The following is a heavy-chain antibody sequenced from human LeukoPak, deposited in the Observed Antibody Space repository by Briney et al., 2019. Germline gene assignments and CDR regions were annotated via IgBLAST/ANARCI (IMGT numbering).Heavy chain of an antibody. CDR2: VNSDGTST. Sequence: QSWGSLRLSCAASGFTLSTYWMHWVRQAPGKGLVWVARVNSDGTSTNYADSVKGRFTISRDNAKNTLYLQMNSLRAEDTAVYYCARGQWLVSHWYFDLWGRGTLVTVSS. D-gene: IGHD6-19*01. J-gene: IGHJ2*01. CDR3: ARGQWLVSHWYFDL. CDR1: GFTLSTYW. V-gene: IGHV3-74*01.